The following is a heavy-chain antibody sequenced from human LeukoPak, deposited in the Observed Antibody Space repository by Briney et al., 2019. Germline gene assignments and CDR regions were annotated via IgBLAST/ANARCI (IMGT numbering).Heavy chain of an antibody. Sequence: ASVRVSCKASGYKFTTYGITWARQAPGQGLEWMGWISAYNGDTNFAQKFQGSVTLMTDTSTNTAYMDLRSLTSDDTAVYYCARASTRAAATGYDPWGQGSLVTVSS. CDR2: ISAYNGDT. J-gene: IGHJ5*02. D-gene: IGHD6-13*01. CDR3: ARASTRAAATGYDP. CDR1: GYKFTTYG. V-gene: IGHV1-18*01.